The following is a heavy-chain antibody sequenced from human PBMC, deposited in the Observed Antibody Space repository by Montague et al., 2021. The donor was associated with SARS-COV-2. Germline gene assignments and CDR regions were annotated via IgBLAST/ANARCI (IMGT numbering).Heavy chain of an antibody. CDR1: GGSISSGSYY. CDR3: ARDRGRMVTVFLVAFDI. CDR2: IYNSVST. J-gene: IGHJ3*02. V-gene: IGHV4-31*03. D-gene: IGHD5-18*01. Sequence: TLSITCTVSGGSISSGSYYWNWIRQHPGKGLECIGLIYNSVSTYYNPSLKSRVSISVDTSKNQFSLKLTSVTAADTAVYYCARDRGRMVTVFLVAFDIWGQGTMVTVSS.